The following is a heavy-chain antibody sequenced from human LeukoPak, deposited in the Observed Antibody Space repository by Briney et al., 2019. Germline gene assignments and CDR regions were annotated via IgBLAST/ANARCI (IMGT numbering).Heavy chain of an antibody. D-gene: IGHD5-18*01. J-gene: IGHJ6*02. CDR2: IIPIFGTA. Sequence: SVKVSCKASGGTFSSYAISWVRQAPGQGPEWMGGIIPIFGTANYAQKFQGRVTITADESTSTAYMELSSLRSEDTAVYYCARDLGRGYSYGGNYYYYGMDVWGQGTTVTVSS. V-gene: IGHV1-69*13. CDR1: GGTFSSYA. CDR3: ARDLGRGYSYGGNYYYYGMDV.